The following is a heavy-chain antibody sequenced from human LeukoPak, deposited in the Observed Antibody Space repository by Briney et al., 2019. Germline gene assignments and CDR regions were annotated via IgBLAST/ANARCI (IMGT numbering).Heavy chain of an antibody. CDR1: GFTFSSYA. CDR3: AELGITMIGGV. V-gene: IGHV3-21*01. CDR2: ISSGSTYK. Sequence: GGSLRLSCAASGFTFSSYAMSWVRQAPGKGLEWVSSISSGSTYKYYADSMKGRFTISRDNAKNSLYLQMNSLRAEDTAVYYCAELGITMIGGVWGKGTTVTISS. J-gene: IGHJ6*04. D-gene: IGHD3-10*02.